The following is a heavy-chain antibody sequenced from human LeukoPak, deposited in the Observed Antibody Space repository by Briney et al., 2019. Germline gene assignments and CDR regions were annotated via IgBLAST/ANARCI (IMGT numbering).Heavy chain of an antibody. D-gene: IGHD3-3*01. CDR3: ATDRAHLEDLRIDY. CDR2: ISSRGSTI. V-gene: IGHV3-48*03. CDR1: GFTFSSYE. Sequence: GGSLRLSCAASGFTFSSYEMNWVRQAPGKGLEWVSYISSRGSTIYYADSVKGRFTISRDNAKNSLYLQMNSLRAEDTAVYYCATDRAHLEDLRIDYWGQGTLVTVSS. J-gene: IGHJ4*02.